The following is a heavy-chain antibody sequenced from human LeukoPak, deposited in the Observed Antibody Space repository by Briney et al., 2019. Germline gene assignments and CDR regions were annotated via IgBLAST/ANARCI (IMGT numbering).Heavy chain of an antibody. CDR2: IYYSGST. CDR3: ARNVAWGYSSSWYDY. J-gene: IGHJ4*02. Sequence: SETLSLTCTVSGGSISSYYWSWIRQPPGKGLEWIGYIYYSGSTNYNPSLKSRVTISVDTSKNQFSLKLSSVTAADTAVYYCARNVAWGYSSSWYDYWGQGTLVTVSS. V-gene: IGHV4-59*08. CDR1: GGSISSYY. D-gene: IGHD6-13*01.